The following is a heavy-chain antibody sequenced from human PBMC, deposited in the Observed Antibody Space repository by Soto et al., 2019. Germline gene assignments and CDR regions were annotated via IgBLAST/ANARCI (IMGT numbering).Heavy chain of an antibody. Sequence: EVQLLESGGGLVQPGGSLRLSCAASGFTFSSYAMSWVRQAPGKGLEWVSAISGSGGSTYYADSVKGRFTISRDNSKNTLYLQMNSLRAEDTAVYYCANNLFSGRMGWFRYYYYYYGMDVWGQGTTVTVSS. CDR2: ISGSGGST. D-gene: IGHD3-3*01. CDR3: ANNLFSGRMGWFRYYYYYYGMDV. V-gene: IGHV3-23*01. CDR1: GFTFSSYA. J-gene: IGHJ6*02.